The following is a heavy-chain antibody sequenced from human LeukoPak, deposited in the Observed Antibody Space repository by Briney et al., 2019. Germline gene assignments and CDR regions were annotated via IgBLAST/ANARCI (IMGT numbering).Heavy chain of an antibody. J-gene: IGHJ4*02. CDR2: IIPMFGTA. CDR3: ARWLRKVKERRDGYKLDY. CDR1: GGTFSSYA. V-gene: IGHV1-69*05. D-gene: IGHD5-24*01. Sequence: EASVKVSCKASGGTFSSYAISWVRQAPGQGLEWMGGIIPMFGTAYYAQKFQGRVTVTTDESMNTAHIELSSLISEDTAVYYCARWLRKVKERRDGYKLDYWGQGTLVTVSS.